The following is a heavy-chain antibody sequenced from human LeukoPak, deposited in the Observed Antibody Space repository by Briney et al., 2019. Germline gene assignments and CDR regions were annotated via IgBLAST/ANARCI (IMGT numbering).Heavy chain of an antibody. V-gene: IGHV4-39*01. CDR3: ARLTEAGGKDY. D-gene: IGHD3-16*01. J-gene: IGHJ4*02. CDR1: GGSISSSSYY. CDR2: IYYSGST. Sequence: PSETLSHTCTVPGGSISSSSYYWGWIRQPPGKGLEWIGSIYYSGSTYYNPSLKSRATISVDTSKNQFSLKLSSVTAADTAVYYCARLTEAGGKDYGGQRTLVTVSS.